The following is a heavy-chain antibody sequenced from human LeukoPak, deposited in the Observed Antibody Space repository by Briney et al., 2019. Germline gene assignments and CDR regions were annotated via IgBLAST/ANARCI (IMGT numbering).Heavy chain of an antibody. J-gene: IGHJ4*02. D-gene: IGHD2-15*01. V-gene: IGHV1-46*01. Sequence: ASVKVSCKASGYTFTSYYMHWVRQAPGQGLEWMGIINPSGGSTSYAQKFQGRVTMTRDTSTSTVYMELSSLRSEDTAVYYCAREYCSGGSCYSVSFDYWGQGTLVTVSS. CDR3: AREYCSGGSCYSVSFDY. CDR2: INPSGGST. CDR1: GYTFTSYY.